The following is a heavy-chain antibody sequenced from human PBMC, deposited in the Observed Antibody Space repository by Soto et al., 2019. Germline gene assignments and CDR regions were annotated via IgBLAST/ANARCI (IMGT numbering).Heavy chain of an antibody. CDR1: GGSISGSY. CDR2: VYYTGST. D-gene: IGHD6-19*01. J-gene: IGHJ4*02. CDR3: ARSVAVPGAHIDY. Sequence: XGTLSLTGSVSGGSISGSYWSGIRQSPGKGLEWLGYVYYTGSTNYSPSLRSRVSISVDTSKNEFSLRLSSVTAADTAVYFCARSVAVPGAHIDYWGQGTQVTVS. V-gene: IGHV4-59*01.